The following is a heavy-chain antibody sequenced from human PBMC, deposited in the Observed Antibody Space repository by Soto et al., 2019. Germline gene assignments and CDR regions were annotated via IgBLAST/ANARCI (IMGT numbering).Heavy chain of an antibody. Sequence: GGSLRLSCAASGFPFSNSEMFWVRQAPGKGLEWVSQINYSGSNIYYSKSVKGRFTISRDNAKNSLSLQMNSLTDEDTAIYYCASEALCGADCYFFEYWGPGT. CDR3: ASEALCGADCYFFEY. D-gene: IGHD2-21*02. CDR2: INYSGSNI. CDR1: GFPFSNSE. V-gene: IGHV3-48*03. J-gene: IGHJ4*02.